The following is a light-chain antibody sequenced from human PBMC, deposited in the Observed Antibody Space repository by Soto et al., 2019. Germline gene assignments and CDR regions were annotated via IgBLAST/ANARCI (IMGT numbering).Light chain of an antibody. CDR1: QSVSGSD. CDR2: GVS. Sequence: EVVLTQSPGTLSLSPGERATLSCRASQSVSGSDLAWYQQKPGQAPRLLISGVSNRATGTPDRFSGSGSGTDFTHTISSLEPEDFASYYCQQSSATPWTFGQGTKVEI. CDR3: QQSSATPWT. J-gene: IGKJ1*01. V-gene: IGKV3-20*01.